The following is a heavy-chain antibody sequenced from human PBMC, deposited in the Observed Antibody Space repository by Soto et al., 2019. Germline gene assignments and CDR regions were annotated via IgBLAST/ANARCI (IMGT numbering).Heavy chain of an antibody. CDR1: GFTFSTYP. J-gene: IGHJ5*01. V-gene: IGHV3-64*01. CDR3: ASQYGGYGWFET. Sequence: GGSLRLSCAASGFTFSTYPMHWVRQGPGTGLEYVAGISGNGGSTHYANSVKGRFTISRDNSKSTLYLQMGSLRAEDMAVYYCASQYGGYGWFETWGQGTPVTVSS. D-gene: IGHD2-15*01. CDR2: ISGNGGST.